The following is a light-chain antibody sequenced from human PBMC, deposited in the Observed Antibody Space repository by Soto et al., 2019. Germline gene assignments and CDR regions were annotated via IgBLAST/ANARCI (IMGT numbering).Light chain of an antibody. CDR3: QQYGSSPRT. V-gene: IGKV3-20*01. CDR1: QSVSNSS. Sequence: EMVLTQSPGTLSLAPGERATLSCRASQSVSNSSLAWYQQKPDQAPRLLIYGASTRATGIPDRFSGSGSGTAFTLTISRLEPEEFAVYYFQQYGSSPRTFGQGTKLDIK. J-gene: IGKJ2*01. CDR2: GAS.